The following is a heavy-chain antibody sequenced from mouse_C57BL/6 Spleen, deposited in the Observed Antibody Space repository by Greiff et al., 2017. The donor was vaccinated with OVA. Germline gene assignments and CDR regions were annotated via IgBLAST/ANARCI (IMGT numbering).Heavy chain of an antibody. CDR3: ARDGSRRSWYFDV. V-gene: IGHV1-81*01. D-gene: IGHD1-1*01. CDR1: GYTFTSYG. CDR2: IYPRSGNT. J-gene: IGHJ1*03. Sequence: VQLQQSGAELARPGASVKLSCTASGYTFTSYGISWVKQRTGQGLEWIGEIYPRSGNTYYNEKFKGKATLTADKSSSTAYMELRSLTSEDSAVYFCARDGSRRSWYFDVWGTGTTVTVSS.